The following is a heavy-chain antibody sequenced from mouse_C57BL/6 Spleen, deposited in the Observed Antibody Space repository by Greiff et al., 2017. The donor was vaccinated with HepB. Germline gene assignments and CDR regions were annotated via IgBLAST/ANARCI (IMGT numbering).Heavy chain of an antibody. J-gene: IGHJ2*01. CDR2: ISGGGGNT. V-gene: IGHV5-9*01. Sequence: EVQGVESGGGLVKPGGSLKLSCAASGFTFSSYTMSWVRQTPEKRLEWVATISGGGGNTYYPDSVKGRFTISRDNAKNTLYLQMSSLRSEDTALYYCARRTTAYYFDYWGQGTTLTVSS. D-gene: IGHD1-2*01. CDR3: ARRTTAYYFDY. CDR1: GFTFSSYT.